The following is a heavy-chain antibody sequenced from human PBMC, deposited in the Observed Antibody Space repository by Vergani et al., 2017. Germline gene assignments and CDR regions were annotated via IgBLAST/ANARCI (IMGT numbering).Heavy chain of an antibody. Sequence: QLQLQESGPGLVKPSETLSLTCTVSGGSISSNSYYWDWIRQPPGKGLEWIGSVYYSGNTYYSPSLKSRVTISVDTSKNQFSLKLSSVTAADTAVYYCARQPSEVAQGEYDFDYWGQGTLVTVSS. CDR1: GGSISSNSYY. D-gene: IGHD3-10*01. J-gene: IGHJ4*02. V-gene: IGHV4-39*01. CDR2: VYYSGNT. CDR3: ARQPSEVAQGEYDFDY.